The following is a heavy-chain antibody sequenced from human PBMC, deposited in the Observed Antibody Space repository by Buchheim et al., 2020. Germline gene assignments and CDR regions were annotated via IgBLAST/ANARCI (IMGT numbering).Heavy chain of an antibody. V-gene: IGHV3-30*18. CDR2: ISYDGSEK. CDR3: VKTEYSYGPYCCYYYMDV. Sequence: QVQLVESGGGVVQSGRSLRLSCAASGFTFSSYGTHWVRQAPGKGLEWVADISYDGSEKYYVDSVKGRFTISRDNSKNTLYLQMNSLRAEDTAVYYCVKTEYSYGPYCCYYYMDVWGKGTT. J-gene: IGHJ6*03. D-gene: IGHD5-18*01. CDR1: GFTFSSYG.